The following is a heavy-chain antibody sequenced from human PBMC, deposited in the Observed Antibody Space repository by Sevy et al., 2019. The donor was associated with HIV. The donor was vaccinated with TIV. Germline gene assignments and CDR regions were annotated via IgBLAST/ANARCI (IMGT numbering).Heavy chain of an antibody. J-gene: IGHJ4*02. D-gene: IGHD3-10*01. CDR1: GGSISSSSYY. CDR2: IYYSGST. CDR3: ARIVMVRGVTTFDY. V-gene: IGHV4-39*01. Sequence: SETLSLTCTVSGGSISSSSYYWGWIRQPPGKGLEWIGSIYYSGSTYYNPSLKSRVTRSVDTSKNQFSLKLSSVTAADAAVYYCARIVMVRGVTTFDYWGQGTLVTVSS.